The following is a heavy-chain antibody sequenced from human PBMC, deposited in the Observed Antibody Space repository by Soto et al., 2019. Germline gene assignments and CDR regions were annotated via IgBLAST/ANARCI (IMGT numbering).Heavy chain of an antibody. V-gene: IGHV4-4*02. D-gene: IGHD3-16*01. CDR2: IHHRGST. J-gene: IGHJ4*02. CDR3: ARGRGTYYEGEFVDY. CDR1: GGSISSNNW. Sequence: SETLSLTCAVSGGSISSNNWWTWVRQPPGKSLEWIGEIHHRGSTNYNPSLKSRVIISLDKSKNQFSLMLSSVTAADTAVYFCARGRGTYYEGEFVDYWGQGTLVTVS.